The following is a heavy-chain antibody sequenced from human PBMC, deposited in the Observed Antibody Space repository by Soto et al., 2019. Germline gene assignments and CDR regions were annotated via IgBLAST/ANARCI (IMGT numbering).Heavy chain of an antibody. CDR3: ARRYGYSFDY. CDR1: GGSISSYY. Sequence: PSETLSLTCTVSGGSISSYYWSWIRQPPGKGLEWIGYIYYSGSTNYNPSLKSRVTISVDTSKNQFYLKLSSVTAADTAVNYCARRYGYSFDYWGQGTLVTVSS. D-gene: IGHD1-1*01. J-gene: IGHJ4*02. CDR2: IYYSGST. V-gene: IGHV4-59*08.